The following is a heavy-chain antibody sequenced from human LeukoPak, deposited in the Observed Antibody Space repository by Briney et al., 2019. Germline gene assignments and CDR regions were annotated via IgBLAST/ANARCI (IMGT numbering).Heavy chain of an antibody. CDR1: GGSISSYY. Sequence: PSETLSLTCTVSGGSISSYYWSWIRQPPGKGLEWIGYIYYSGSTNYNPSLKSRVTIPVDTSKNQFSLKLSSVTAADTAVYYCARERFGWFFDYWGQGTLSPSPQ. D-gene: IGHD3-10*01. CDR2: IYYSGST. J-gene: IGHJ4*02. V-gene: IGHV4-59*01. CDR3: ARERFGWFFDY.